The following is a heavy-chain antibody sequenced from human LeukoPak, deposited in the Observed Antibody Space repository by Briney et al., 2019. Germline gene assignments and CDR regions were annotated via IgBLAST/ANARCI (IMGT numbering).Heavy chain of an antibody. CDR2: IICGGGST. CDR3: AKVGSGLIVATIKYYFDY. Sequence: GGSLRLSCAASGFTFSSYAMSWVRQAPGKGLEWVSAIICGGGSTYYPASVKGRFTISRDNSKNTLYLQMNSLRAEDTAVYYCAKVGSGLIVATIKYYFDYWGQGTLVTVSS. J-gene: IGHJ4*02. V-gene: IGHV3-23*01. CDR1: GFTFSSYA. D-gene: IGHD5-12*01.